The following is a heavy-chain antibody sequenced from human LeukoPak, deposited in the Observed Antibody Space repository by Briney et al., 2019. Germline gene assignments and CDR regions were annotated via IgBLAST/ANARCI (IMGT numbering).Heavy chain of an antibody. CDR2: IYYSGST. V-gene: IGHV4-39*07. Sequence: PSETLSLTCTVSGGSISSSSYYWGWIPHPPGKGLEWIGSIYYSGSTYYNPSLKSRVTISVDTSKNQFSLKLSSVTAADTAVYYCARRLDWVAARRNWFDPWGQGTLVTVSS. CDR3: ARRLDWVAARRNWFDP. J-gene: IGHJ5*02. CDR1: GGSISSSSYY. D-gene: IGHD6-6*01.